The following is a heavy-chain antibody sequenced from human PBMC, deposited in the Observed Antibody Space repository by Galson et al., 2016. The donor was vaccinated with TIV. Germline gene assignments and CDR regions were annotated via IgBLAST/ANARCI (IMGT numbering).Heavy chain of an antibody. CDR1: GFTFSDYF. CDR3: ARGWRPFYNYYYAMDV. J-gene: IGHJ6*02. V-gene: IGHV3-11*01. D-gene: IGHD2-15*01. Sequence: SLRLSCAASGFTFSDYFMNWMRQAPGKGLEWVSYISTSGSTIYYADSLKGRITISRDNTKNSMYLQMNSLRDEDTAVYYCARGWRPFYNYYYAMDVWGQGTTVAVSS. CDR2: ISTSGSTI.